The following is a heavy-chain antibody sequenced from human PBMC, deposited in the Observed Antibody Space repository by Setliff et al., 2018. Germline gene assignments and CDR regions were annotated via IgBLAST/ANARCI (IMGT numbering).Heavy chain of an antibody. Sequence: PSETLSLTCTVSGGSFSTYYWSWIRQAPGKGLEWIGHVYYSGAANYNPSLKSRVTVSVDTSKNQFSLRLISVTAADTAVYYCARGGTFRYFDYWGQGTPGTVSS. CDR2: VYYSGAA. V-gene: IGHV4-59*01. J-gene: IGHJ4*02. D-gene: IGHD5-12*01. CDR3: ARGGTFRYFDY. CDR1: GGSFSTYY.